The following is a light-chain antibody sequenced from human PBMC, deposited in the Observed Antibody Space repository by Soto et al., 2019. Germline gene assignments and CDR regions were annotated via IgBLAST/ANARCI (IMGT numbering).Light chain of an antibody. V-gene: IGKV3-15*01. Sequence: EIVMTQSPATLSVSPGERATLSCWAGQSVSSDLAWYQQKPGQAPRLLIYGASTRATGIPARFSGSGSGTEFTLTICSLQSEDFAVYYCQQYNNWPPWTFGQGTKVEIK. J-gene: IGKJ1*01. CDR2: GAS. CDR1: QSVSSD. CDR3: QQYNNWPPWT.